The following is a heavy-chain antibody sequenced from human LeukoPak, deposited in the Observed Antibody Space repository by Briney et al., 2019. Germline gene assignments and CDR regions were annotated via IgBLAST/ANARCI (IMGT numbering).Heavy chain of an antibody. CDR2: INPNSGGT. J-gene: IGHJ3*02. V-gene: IGHV1-2*02. CDR3: ARVGPRGYSYGYDAFDI. Sequence: ASVKVSCKASGYTFTGYYMHWVRQAPGQGLEWMGWINPNSGGTNYAQKFQGRVTMTRDTSISTAYMELSRLRSDDTAVYYCARVGPRGYSYGYDAFDIWGQGTMVTVSS. CDR1: GYTFTGYY. D-gene: IGHD5-18*01.